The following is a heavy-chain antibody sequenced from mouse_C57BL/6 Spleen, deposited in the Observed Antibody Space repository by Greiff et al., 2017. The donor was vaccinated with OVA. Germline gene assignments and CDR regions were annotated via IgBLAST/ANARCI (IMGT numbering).Heavy chain of an antibody. J-gene: IGHJ2*01. CDR1: GFTFSSYA. CDR3: ARASNWDVTGYFDY. V-gene: IGHV5-4*03. CDR2: ISDGGSYT. D-gene: IGHD4-1*01. Sequence: EVKLMESGGGLVKPGGSLKLSCAASGFTFSSYAMSWVRQTPEKRLEWVATISDGGSYTYYPDNVKGRFTISRDNAKNNLYLQMSHLKSEDTAMYYCARASNWDVTGYFDYWGQGTTLTVSS.